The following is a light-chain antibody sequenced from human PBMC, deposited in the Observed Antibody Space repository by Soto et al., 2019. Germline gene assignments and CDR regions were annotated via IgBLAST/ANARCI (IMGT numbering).Light chain of an antibody. V-gene: IGKV1-27*01. CDR1: RDISSS. CDR2: AAS. J-gene: IGKJ2*01. Sequence: DVQMTQSPSSLSASVGDRVTITCRASRDISSSLAWYQQKPGKVPKLLIYAASTLHAGFQSRFSGSGSGTFFTLTINSLQHEDVATYYCQKYNSAPNTFGRGTRLEI. CDR3: QKYNSAPNT.